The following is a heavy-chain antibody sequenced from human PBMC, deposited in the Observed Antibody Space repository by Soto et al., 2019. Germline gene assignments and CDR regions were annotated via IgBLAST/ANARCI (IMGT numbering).Heavy chain of an antibody. CDR1: GFTFSDYY. CDR2: ISSSSSYT. J-gene: IGHJ6*02. Sequence: GGSLRLSCAASGFTFSDYYMSWIRQAPGKGLEWVSYISSSSSYTNYADSVKGRFTISRDNAKNSLYLQMNSLRAEDTAVYYCARVGCSSTSCYYYYYGMDVWGQGTTVTVSS. D-gene: IGHD2-2*01. V-gene: IGHV3-11*06. CDR3: ARVGCSSTSCYYYYYGMDV.